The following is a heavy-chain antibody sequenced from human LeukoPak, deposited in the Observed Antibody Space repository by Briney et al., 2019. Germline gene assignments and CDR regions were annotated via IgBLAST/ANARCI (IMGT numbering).Heavy chain of an antibody. CDR3: ARGLYQDASRRITIFGVVYPPSGRWFDP. D-gene: IGHD3-3*01. J-gene: IGHJ5*02. CDR1: GYTFTSYD. Sequence: ASVKVSCKASGYTFTSYDINWVRQATGQGLEWMGWMNPNSGNTGYAQKFQGRVTITRNTSISTAYMELSSLRSEDTAVYYCARGLYQDASRRITIFGVVYPPSGRWFDPWGQGTLVTVSS. V-gene: IGHV1-8*03. CDR2: MNPNSGNT.